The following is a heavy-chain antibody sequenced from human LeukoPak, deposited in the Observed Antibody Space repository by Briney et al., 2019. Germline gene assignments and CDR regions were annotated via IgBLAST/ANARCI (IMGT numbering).Heavy chain of an antibody. J-gene: IGHJ3*02. Sequence: SETLSLTCTVSGGSISSYYWSWIRQPPGKGLEWIGYIYYSGSTNYNPSLKSRVTISVDTSKNQFSLKLSSVTAADTAVYYCARTPPRYLYSSGPDAFNIWGQGTMVTVSS. CDR2: IYYSGST. CDR3: ARTPPRYLYSSGPDAFNI. CDR1: GGSISSYY. D-gene: IGHD6-19*01. V-gene: IGHV4-59*08.